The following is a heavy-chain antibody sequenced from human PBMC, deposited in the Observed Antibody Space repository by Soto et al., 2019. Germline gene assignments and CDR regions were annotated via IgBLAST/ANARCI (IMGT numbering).Heavy chain of an antibody. V-gene: IGHV1-69*13. CDR2: IIPIFGTA. J-gene: IGHJ4*02. Sequence: SLRGSCKASGGDLGSYAISWMPQAPGQGLEWMGGIIPIFGTANYAQKFQGRVTITADESTSTAYMELSSLRSEDTAVYCCACHIAVAAFDYWGQGTLVTVSS. D-gene: IGHD6-19*01. CDR1: GGDLGSYA. CDR3: ACHIAVAAFDY.